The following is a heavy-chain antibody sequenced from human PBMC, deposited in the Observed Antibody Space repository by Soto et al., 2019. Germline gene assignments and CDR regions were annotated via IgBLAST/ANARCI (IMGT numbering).Heavy chain of an antibody. CDR2: AYYTGTT. CDR3: ARLLLNYSDSSEDGLDV. D-gene: IGHD3-22*01. Sequence: HLQLQESGSGLVKPSQTLSLTCAVSGDSIASGGYSWSWIRQPPGKGLEWIGYAYYTGTTYYSPSLKSRVAISVYRSTNQFSLKLTSVTAADTAVYFCARLLLNYSDSSEDGLDVWGHGTTVTVSS. J-gene: IGHJ6*02. CDR1: GDSIASGGYS. V-gene: IGHV4-30-2*01.